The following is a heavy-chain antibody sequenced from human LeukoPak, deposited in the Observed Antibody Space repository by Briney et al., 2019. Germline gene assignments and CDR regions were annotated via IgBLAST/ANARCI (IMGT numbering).Heavy chain of an antibody. J-gene: IGHJ4*02. Sequence: KTSETLSLNCAVYGGSFSGYYWSWIRQPPGKGLEWIGEINHSGSTNYNPSLKSRVTISVDTSKNQFSLKLSSVTAADTAVYYCARGPGFCSSTSCLGGYFDYWGQGTLVTVSS. D-gene: IGHD2-2*01. V-gene: IGHV4-34*01. CDR1: GGSFSGYY. CDR2: INHSGST. CDR3: ARGPGFCSSTSCLGGYFDY.